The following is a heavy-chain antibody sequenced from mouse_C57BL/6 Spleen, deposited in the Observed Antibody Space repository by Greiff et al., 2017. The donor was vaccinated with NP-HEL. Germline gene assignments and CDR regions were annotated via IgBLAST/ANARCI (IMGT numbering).Heavy chain of an antibody. Sequence: QVQLQQPGAELVRPGSSVKLSCKASGYTFTSYWMDWVKQRPGQGLEWIGNIYPSDSETHYNQKFKDKATLTVDKSSSTAYMQRSSLTSEDSAVYYCARGVYYGSSRYFDVWGTGTTVTVSS. CDR2: IYPSDSET. D-gene: IGHD1-1*01. CDR1: GYTFTSYW. J-gene: IGHJ1*03. CDR3: ARGVYYGSSRYFDV. V-gene: IGHV1-61*01.